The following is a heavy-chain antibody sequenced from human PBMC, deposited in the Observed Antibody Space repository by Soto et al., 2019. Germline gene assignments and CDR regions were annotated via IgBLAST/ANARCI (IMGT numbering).Heavy chain of an antibody. Sequence: GGSLRLSCAASGFTFSSHAMSCVRQAPGKGLEWVSAISGSGRTTLYEDSVKGRFTISRDNSRNTLYLQMNSLRAEDTAVYYCAKKLPDTAVPGRHFQHWGQGALVTVS. V-gene: IGHV3-23*01. J-gene: IGHJ1*01. CDR3: AKKLPDTAVPGRHFQH. CDR1: GFTFSSHA. CDR2: ISGSGRTT. D-gene: IGHD6-19*01.